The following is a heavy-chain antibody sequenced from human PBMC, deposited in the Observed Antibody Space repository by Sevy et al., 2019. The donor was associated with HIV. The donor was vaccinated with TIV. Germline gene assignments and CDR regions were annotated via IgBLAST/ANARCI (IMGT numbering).Heavy chain of an antibody. V-gene: IGHV1-69*13. CDR2: IIPIFGTA. Sequence: ASVKVSCKASGGTFSSYAISWVRQAPGQGLEWMGGIIPIFGTANYAQKFQGRVTITADESTSTAYMELSSLRSEDTAVYYCASERQQPLAPYYYYGMDVWGQGTTVTVSS. CDR3: ASERQQPLAPYYYYGMDV. CDR1: GGTFSSYA. J-gene: IGHJ6*02. D-gene: IGHD1-1*01.